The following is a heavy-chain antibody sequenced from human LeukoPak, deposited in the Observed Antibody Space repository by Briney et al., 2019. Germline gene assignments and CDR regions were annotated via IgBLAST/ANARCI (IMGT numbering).Heavy chain of an antibody. CDR2: IYYSGST. Sequence: PSQTLSLTCTVSGGSISSGGYYWSWIRQHPGKGLEWIGYIYYSGSTYYNPSLKSRVTISVDTSKNQLSLKLSSVTAADTAVYYCARESGDSSGYFDYWGQGTLVTVSS. D-gene: IGHD3-22*01. V-gene: IGHV4-31*03. CDR3: ARESGDSSGYFDY. J-gene: IGHJ4*02. CDR1: GGSISSGGYY.